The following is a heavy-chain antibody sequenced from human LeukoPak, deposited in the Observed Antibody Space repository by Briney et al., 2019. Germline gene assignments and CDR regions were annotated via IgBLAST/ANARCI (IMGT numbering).Heavy chain of an antibody. V-gene: IGHV3-23*01. D-gene: IGHD3-22*01. Sequence: GGSLRLSCAASGFTFSSYAMSWVRQAPGKGLEWVSAISGSGGSTYYADSVKGRFTICRDNSKDTLYLQMNSLRAEDTAVYYCAKSLPNYYDSSGYSGFDYWGQGTLVTVSS. CDR2: ISGSGGST. CDR1: GFTFSSYA. J-gene: IGHJ4*02. CDR3: AKSLPNYYDSSGYSGFDY.